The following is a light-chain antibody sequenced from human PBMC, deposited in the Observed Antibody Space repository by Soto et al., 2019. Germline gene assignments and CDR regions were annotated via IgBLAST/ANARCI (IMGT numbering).Light chain of an antibody. J-gene: IGLJ3*02. Sequence: QSALTQPASVSGSPGQSISISCTGTSSDVGTYSYVSWYQQYPGKAPRVLIYEVSYWPSGISNRFSGSKSGNTASLSISGLQAEDEADYYCSSYTSTNTRWVFGGGTKLTVL. CDR2: EVS. CDR1: SSDVGTYSY. CDR3: SSYTSTNTRWV. V-gene: IGLV2-14*01.